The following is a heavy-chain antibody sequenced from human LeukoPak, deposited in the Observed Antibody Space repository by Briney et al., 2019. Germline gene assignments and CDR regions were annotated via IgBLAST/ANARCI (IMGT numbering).Heavy chain of an antibody. D-gene: IGHD3-10*01. CDR1: GITFSSYA. V-gene: IGHV3-23*01. J-gene: IGHJ4*02. CDR3: AKWGAQSGNYRVVDC. CDR2: INGGADST. Sequence: VGSLRLSCVASGITFSSYAMSWVRQAPGKGLEWVSAINGGADSTYYADSVKGRFTISRDNSKNTLFLQMNSLRVEDTAVYYCAKWGAQSGNYRVVDCWGRGTLVTVSS.